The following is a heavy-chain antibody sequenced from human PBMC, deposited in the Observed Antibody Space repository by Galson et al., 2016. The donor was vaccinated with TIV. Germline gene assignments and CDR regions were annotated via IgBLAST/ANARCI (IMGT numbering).Heavy chain of an antibody. CDR2: ISSGGST. V-gene: IGHV3-66*02. CDR3: ARDRRHCGNECFLRYYYGMDV. Sequence: SLRLSCAASAFTVKSNYMSWVRQAPGKGLEWVSIISSGGSTNYADSVKGRFTIGRDSSKNVLYLQMTSLRGEDTAVYFCARDRRHCGNECFLRYYYGMDVWGQGTTVTVSS. D-gene: IGHD2-21*01. J-gene: IGHJ6*02. CDR1: AFTVKSNY.